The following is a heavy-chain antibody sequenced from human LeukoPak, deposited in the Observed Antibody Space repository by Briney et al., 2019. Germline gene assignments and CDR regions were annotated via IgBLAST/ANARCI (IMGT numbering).Heavy chain of an antibody. CDR2: IYTSGST. J-gene: IGHJ6*03. CDR3: ARDGPYFVVVPAATGYYYYMDV. D-gene: IGHD2-2*01. V-gene: IGHV4-61*02. Sequence: SETLSLTCTVSGGSISSGSYYWSWIRQPAGKGLEWIGRIYTSGSTNYNPSLKSRVTISVDTSKNQFSLKLGSVTAADTAVYYCARDGPYFVVVPAATGYYYYMDVWGKGTTVTVSS. CDR1: GGSISSGSYY.